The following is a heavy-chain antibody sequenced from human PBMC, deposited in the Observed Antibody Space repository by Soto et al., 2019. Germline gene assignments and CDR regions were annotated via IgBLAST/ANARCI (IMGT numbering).Heavy chain of an antibody. Sequence: SETLSLTCSVSGDSISRGNSSWSWIRQPPGKGLEWIGYIDHSGSSFHNPSLESRIIISIDTPKNQFSLNLLSVTAADTAVTYCARFGIGGNRVRVPAAFSDSWGQGTLVTVSS. CDR1: GDSISRGNSS. J-gene: IGHJ4*02. CDR2: IDHSGSS. CDR3: ARFGIGGNRVRVPAAFSDS. D-gene: IGHD2-2*01. V-gene: IGHV4-30-4*01.